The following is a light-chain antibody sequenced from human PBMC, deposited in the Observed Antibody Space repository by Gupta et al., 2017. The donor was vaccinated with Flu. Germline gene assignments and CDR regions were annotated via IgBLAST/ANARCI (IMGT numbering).Light chain of an antibody. CDR1: KLGSKF. Sequence: SYELTQPPSVSVSPGQTASITCSGDKLGSKFAFWYQQKPGQSPVLVIYQDNKRPSGISERFSGSNSGNTATLTLSGTQAMDEADYYCQAWDSKTVIFGGGTRLTVL. V-gene: IGLV3-1*01. CDR3: QAWDSKTVI. CDR2: QDN. J-gene: IGLJ2*01.